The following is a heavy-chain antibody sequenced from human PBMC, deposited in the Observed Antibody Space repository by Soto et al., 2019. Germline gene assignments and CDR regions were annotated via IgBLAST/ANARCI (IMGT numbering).Heavy chain of an antibody. V-gene: IGHV1-8*01. CDR3: ARGGIPDFYYYYGMDV. CDR1: GYTFTSYD. J-gene: IGHJ6*02. D-gene: IGHD1-20*01. CDR2: MNPNSGNT. Sequence: QVQLVQSGTEVKKPGASVKVSCKASGYTFTSYDINWVRQATGQGLEWMGWMNPNSGNTGYAQKFQGRVTMTRNTSISTAYMDLSSLRSEDSAVYYCARGGIPDFYYYYGMDVWGQGTTVTVSS.